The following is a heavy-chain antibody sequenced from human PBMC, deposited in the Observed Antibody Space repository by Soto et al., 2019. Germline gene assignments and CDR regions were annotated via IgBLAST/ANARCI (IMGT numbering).Heavy chain of an antibody. CDR3: AKDSSSGWYPFY. V-gene: IGHV3-23*01. CDR1: GFTFENYA. Sequence: PGGSLRLSCVASGFTFENYAMSWVRQAPGKGLEWVSAISGSGGTTYYSDSVKGRFTISRDNSKNTVYLQMNDLRVEDTAVYYCAKDSSSGWYPFYWGQGTLVTVSS. CDR2: ISGSGGTT. D-gene: IGHD6-19*01. J-gene: IGHJ4*02.